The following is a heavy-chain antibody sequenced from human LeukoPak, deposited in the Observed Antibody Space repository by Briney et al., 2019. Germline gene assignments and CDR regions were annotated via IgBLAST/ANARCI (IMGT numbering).Heavy chain of an antibody. V-gene: IGHV3-48*01. CDR3: ARGSSRAFDY. J-gene: IGHJ4*02. CDR1: GFTFNTYT. D-gene: IGHD2-2*01. CDR2: ISGSSGII. Sequence: GGSLRLSCAASGFTFNTYTMNWVRQAPGKGLEWVSYISGSSGIIDYADSVRGRFTISRDNAKNTLYLQMNSLRAEDTAVYFCARGSSRAFDYWGQGTLVAVSS.